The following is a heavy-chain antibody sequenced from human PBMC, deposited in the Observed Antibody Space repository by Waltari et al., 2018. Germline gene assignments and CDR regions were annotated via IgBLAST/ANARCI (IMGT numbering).Heavy chain of an antibody. V-gene: IGHV1-3*04. D-gene: IGHD1-1*01. Sequence: QVQLVQSGAEVKEPGASVKVSCKTFGYPFNDSGLHWVRQAPGQGLEWMGWIKTSTGNTKYSQKFQGRVTLNRDSSATTAYMDVSSLKSEDTAIYYCARGGETWNRLETHFDYWGQGTLVTVSS. CDR3: ARGGETWNRLETHFDY. CDR1: GYPFNDSG. CDR2: IKTSTGNT. J-gene: IGHJ4*02.